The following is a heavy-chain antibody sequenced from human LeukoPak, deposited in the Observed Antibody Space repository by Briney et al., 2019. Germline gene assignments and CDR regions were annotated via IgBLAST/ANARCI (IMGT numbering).Heavy chain of an antibody. V-gene: IGHV3-23*01. Sequence: PGGSLRLSCAGSGFTFSNYAMTWVRQAPGKGLEWVSSVSGSGRNTFYPDSVEGRFTISRDNSKNTLYLQMNSLRAEDTAVYYCAVTTVTDTGDYWGQGTLVTVSS. J-gene: IGHJ4*02. CDR1: GFTFSNYA. CDR3: AVTTVTDTGDY. CDR2: VSGSGRNT. D-gene: IGHD4-17*01.